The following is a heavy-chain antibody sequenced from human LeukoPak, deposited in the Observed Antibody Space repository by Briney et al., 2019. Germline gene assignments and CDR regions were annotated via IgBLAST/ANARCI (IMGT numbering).Heavy chain of an antibody. J-gene: IGHJ4*02. CDR1: GFTFSSYS. Sequence: GGSLRLSCAASGFTFSSYSMNWVRQAPGKGLEWVSYISSSSSTIYYADSVKGRFTISRDNAKNSLYLQMNSLRAEDTALYYCVRRGNRWGDYWGQGTLVTVSS. CDR3: VRRGNRWGDY. CDR2: ISSSSSTI. V-gene: IGHV3-48*04. D-gene: IGHD3-16*01.